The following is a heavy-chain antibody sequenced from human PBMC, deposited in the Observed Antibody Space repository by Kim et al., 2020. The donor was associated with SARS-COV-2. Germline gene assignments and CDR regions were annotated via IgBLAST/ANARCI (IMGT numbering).Heavy chain of an antibody. CDR3: ARDEEMGVATISWLFDY. J-gene: IGHJ4*02. V-gene: IGHV3-30*04. D-gene: IGHD5-12*01. CDR1: GFTFSSYA. Sequence: GGSLRLSCAASGFTFSSYAMHWVRQAPGKGLEWVAVISYDGSNKYYADSVKGRFTISRDNSKNTLYLQMNSLRAEDTAVYYCARDEEMGVATISWLFDYWGQGTLVTVSS. CDR2: ISYDGSNK.